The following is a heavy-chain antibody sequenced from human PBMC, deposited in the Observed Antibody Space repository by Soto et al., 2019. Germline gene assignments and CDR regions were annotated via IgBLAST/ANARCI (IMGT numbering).Heavy chain of an antibody. CDR1: GGTFSSYA. CDR3: ARGPEYSSTALFDY. V-gene: IGHV1-69*13. Sequence: ASVKVACKASGGTFSSYAISWGRQAPGQGLEWMGGIIPIFGTANYAQKFQGRVTITADESTSTAYMELSSLRSEDTAVYYCARGPEYSSTALFDYWGQGTLVTVSS. D-gene: IGHD6-6*01. J-gene: IGHJ4*02. CDR2: IIPIFGTA.